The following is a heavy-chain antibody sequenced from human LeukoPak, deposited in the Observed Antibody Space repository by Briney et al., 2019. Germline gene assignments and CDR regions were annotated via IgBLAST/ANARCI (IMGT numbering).Heavy chain of an antibody. CDR3: ARDRVHSSSSGGAFDI. J-gene: IGHJ3*02. CDR1: GSSISSGGYY. V-gene: IGHV4-31*03. D-gene: IGHD6-6*01. Sequence: SETLSLTRTISGSSISSGGYYWSWIRQHPGKGLEWIGYIYYSGSTYYNPSLKSRVTISVDTSKNQFSLKLSSVTAADTAVYYCARDRVHSSSSGGAFDIWGQGTMVTVSS. CDR2: IYYSGST.